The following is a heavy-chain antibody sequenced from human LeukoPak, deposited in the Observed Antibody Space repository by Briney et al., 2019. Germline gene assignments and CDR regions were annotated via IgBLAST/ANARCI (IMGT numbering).Heavy chain of an antibody. CDR1: GGSISSGGYY. CDR2: IYYSGST. CDR3: ARGPYDILTGSNWFDP. J-gene: IGHJ5*02. V-gene: IGHV4-31*03. Sequence: SQTLSLTCTVSGGSISSGGYYWSWIRQHPGKGLEWTGYIYYSGSTYYNPSLKSRVTISVDTSKNQFSLKLSSVTAADTAVYYCARGPYDILTGSNWFDPWGQGTLVTVSS. D-gene: IGHD3-9*01.